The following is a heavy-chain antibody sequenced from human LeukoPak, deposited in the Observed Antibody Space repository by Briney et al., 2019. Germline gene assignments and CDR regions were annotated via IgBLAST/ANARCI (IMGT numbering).Heavy chain of an antibody. V-gene: IGHV3-7*01. CDR1: GFTFSRYW. J-gene: IGHJ3*02. D-gene: IGHD2-15*01. CDR2: IEQDGSEK. CDR3: AREFCSGANCYPMGAFDM. Sequence: SGGSLRLSCAASGFTFSRYWMSWVRQAPGKGLEWVANIEQDGSEKYYVDSVKGRFTISRDNAKNSLYLQMNSLRAEDTAVYYCAREFCSGANCYPMGAFDMWGQGTMDTVSS.